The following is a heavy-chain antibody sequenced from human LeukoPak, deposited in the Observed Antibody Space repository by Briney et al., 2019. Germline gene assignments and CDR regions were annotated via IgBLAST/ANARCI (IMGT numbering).Heavy chain of an antibody. CDR1: GGNIP. V-gene: IGHV1-69*13. J-gene: IGHJ6*03. CDR3: ARAPYYYYYYMDV. CDR2: VIPIFGTA. Sequence: SVKVSCKASGGNIPITWVRQAPGQGLEWLGGVIPIFGTANYAQKFQGRVTITADESTSTAYMELSGLTSEDTAVYYCARAPYYYYYYMDVWGKGTTVTVSS.